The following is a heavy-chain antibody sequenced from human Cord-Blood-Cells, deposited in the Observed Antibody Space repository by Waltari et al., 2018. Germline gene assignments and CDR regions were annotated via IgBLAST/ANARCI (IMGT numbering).Heavy chain of an antibody. CDR1: GYTFTGYY. Sequence: QVQLVQSGAAVKKPGASVKVSCQASGYTFTGYYMHWVRQAPGQGLEWMGWINPNSGGTNDAQKFQGRVTMTRDTSISTAYMELSRLRSDDTAVYYCARDYYGSGSYPPFDYWGQGTLVTVSS. D-gene: IGHD3-10*01. V-gene: IGHV1-2*02. CDR2: INPNSGGT. CDR3: ARDYYGSGSYPPFDY. J-gene: IGHJ4*02.